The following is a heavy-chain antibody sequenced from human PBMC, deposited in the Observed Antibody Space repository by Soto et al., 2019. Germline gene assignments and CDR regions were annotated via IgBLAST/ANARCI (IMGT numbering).Heavy chain of an antibody. D-gene: IGHD6-19*01. CDR3: ARDIAVAGGPDAFDI. J-gene: IGHJ3*02. CDR2: ISSSSSYI. V-gene: IGHV3-21*01. Sequence: PGGSLRLSCAASGFTFSSYSMNWVRQAPGKGLEWVSSISSSSSYIYYADSVKGRFTISRDNAKNSLYLQMNSLRAEDTAVYYCARDIAVAGGPDAFDIWGQGTMVTVSS. CDR1: GFTFSSYS.